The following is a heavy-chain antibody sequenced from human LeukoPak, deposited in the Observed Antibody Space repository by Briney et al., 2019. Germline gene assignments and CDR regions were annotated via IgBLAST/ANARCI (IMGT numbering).Heavy chain of an antibody. CDR2: IKQDGSAK. D-gene: IGHD6-13*01. CDR1: GFTVSIYW. CDR3: ARDTSSWYEGDTFDI. J-gene: IGHJ3*02. Sequence: GGSLRLSCAASGFTVSIYWMSWVRQAPGEGLQWVANIKQDGSAKYYVDSVKGRFTIPRDNAKTSLYLQMNSLRAEDTAVYYCARDTSSWYEGDTFDIWGQGTMVTVSS. V-gene: IGHV3-7*01.